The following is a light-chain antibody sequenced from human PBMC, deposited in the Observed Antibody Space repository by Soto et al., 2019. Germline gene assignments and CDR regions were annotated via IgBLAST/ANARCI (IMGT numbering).Light chain of an antibody. J-gene: IGKJ5*01. CDR1: QSISSW. CDR3: QQANSFPIT. V-gene: IGKV1D-12*01. Sequence: GDRVTITCRASQSISSWLAWYQQKPGNAPKLLIYDASSLESGVPSRFSGSGSGTDFTLTISSLQPEDFATYYCQQANSFPITFGQGTRLEIK. CDR2: DAS.